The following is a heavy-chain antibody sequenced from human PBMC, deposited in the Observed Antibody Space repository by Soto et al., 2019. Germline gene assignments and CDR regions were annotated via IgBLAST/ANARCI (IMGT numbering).Heavy chain of an antibody. V-gene: IGHV2-5*02. J-gene: IGHJ4*02. Sequence: QITLKESGPTLVKPTQTLTLTCTFSGFSLSTSGVGVGWIRQPPGKALEWLALIYWDDDKRYSPSLKSRLTITKDTSKNQVVLTMTNIDPVDTATYYCAPVYGGYDNFDYWGQGTLVTVSS. D-gene: IGHD5-12*01. CDR1: GFSLSTSGVG. CDR3: APVYGGYDNFDY. CDR2: IYWDDDK.